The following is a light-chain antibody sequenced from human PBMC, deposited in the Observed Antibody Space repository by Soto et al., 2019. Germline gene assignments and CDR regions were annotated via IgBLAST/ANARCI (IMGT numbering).Light chain of an antibody. Sequence: EIVLTQSPATLSLSPGERVTLSCRASQSINYLAWYQHKPGQPPRLLIDDVSNRSNGIPARFSGSGSGTDFTLTIRSLEPEDFAVYYCQSPRTFGQGTRLEIK. V-gene: IGKV3-11*01. J-gene: IGKJ5*01. CDR3: QSPRT. CDR2: DVS. CDR1: QSINY.